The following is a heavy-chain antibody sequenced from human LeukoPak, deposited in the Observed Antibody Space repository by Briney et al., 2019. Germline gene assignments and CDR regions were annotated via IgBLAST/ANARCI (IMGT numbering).Heavy chain of an antibody. Sequence: GGSLRLSCAASGFTFSASAMHWVRQASGNGLEWVGRIRNKANDYVTLYAAAEKGRFTISRDDSTNMAYLQMNSLNTEDTAMYYCTRHGNGDDTSGYTDYWGQGTLVTVSS. V-gene: IGHV3-73*01. CDR2: IRNKANDYVT. CDR1: GFTFSASA. D-gene: IGHD3-22*01. CDR3: TRHGNGDDTSGYTDY. J-gene: IGHJ4*02.